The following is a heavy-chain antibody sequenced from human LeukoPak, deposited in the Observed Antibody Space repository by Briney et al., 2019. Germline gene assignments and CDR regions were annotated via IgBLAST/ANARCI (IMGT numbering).Heavy chain of an antibody. V-gene: IGHV4-39*07. CDR2: IYYSGST. CDR1: GGSISSSSYY. CDR3: ARYWGTFDY. J-gene: IGHJ4*02. Sequence: SETLSLTCTVSGGSISSSSYYWGWIRQPPGKGLEWIGSIYYSGSTYYNPSLKSRVTISVDTSKNQFSLKLSSVTAADTAVYYCARYWGTFDYWGQGTLVTVSS. D-gene: IGHD7-27*01.